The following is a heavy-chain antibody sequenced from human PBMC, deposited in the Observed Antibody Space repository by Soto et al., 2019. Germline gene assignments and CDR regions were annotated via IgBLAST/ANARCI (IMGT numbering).Heavy chain of an antibody. V-gene: IGHV4-30-4*02. CDR1: GGSIRNGDYY. CDR3: ARGDYYDIHDY. CDR2: IYYSGSA. J-gene: IGHJ4*02. D-gene: IGHD3-22*01. Sequence: SETLSLTCTVSGGSIRNGDYYRSWIRQPPEKGPEWIGYIYYSGSAYYNPSLKSRVTITRDTSASTAYMELSSLRSEDTAVYYCARGDYYDIHDYWGQGTLVTVSS.